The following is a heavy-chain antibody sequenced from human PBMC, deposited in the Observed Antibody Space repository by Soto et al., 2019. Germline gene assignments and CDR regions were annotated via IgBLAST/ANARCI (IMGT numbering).Heavy chain of an antibody. J-gene: IGHJ4*02. CDR3: ARNSGTDPRHY. Sequence: QVQLVQSGAEVKKPGASVKVSCKASGYTFTSYGISWVRQAPGQGLEGMGWISAYNGNTNYAQKLQGSVTMTTDTSTSTADMELKRLRSDDTAVYCCARNSGTDPRHYWGQGTLVTVSP. CDR1: GYTFTSYG. V-gene: IGHV1-18*01. D-gene: IGHD6-13*01. CDR2: ISAYNGNT.